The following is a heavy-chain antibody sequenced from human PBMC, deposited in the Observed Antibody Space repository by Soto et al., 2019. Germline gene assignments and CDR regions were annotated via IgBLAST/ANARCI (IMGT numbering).Heavy chain of an antibody. J-gene: IGHJ3*02. CDR2: ISVYSGKT. V-gene: IGHV1-18*01. CDR3: AKDDYGKNDGDSLEM. Sequence: QVQLVQSGAEVKKPGASVKVSCKASGYTFTSFGITWVRQAPGQGLEWMGWISVYSGKTSYAQKPQGRVTVTRDTSTNTAYMELRSLRSDDTAIYYCAKDDYGKNDGDSLEMWGQGTVVTVSS. D-gene: IGHD4-17*01. CDR1: GYTFTSFG.